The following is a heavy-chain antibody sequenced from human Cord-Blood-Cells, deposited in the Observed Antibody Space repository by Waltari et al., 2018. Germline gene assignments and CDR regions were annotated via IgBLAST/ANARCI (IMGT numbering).Heavy chain of an antibody. V-gene: IGHV4-38-2*02. CDR3: ARVGGSYYAFDI. CDR1: GYSISSGYY. D-gene: IGHD1-26*01. CDR2: IYHSGSN. J-gene: IGHJ3*02. Sequence: QVQLQESGPGLVKPSETLSLTCTVSGYSISSGYYWGWIRQPPGKGLEWIGSIYHSGSNYYNPSLKSRVTISVDTSKNQCSLKLSSVTAADTAVYYCARVGGSYYAFDIWGQGTMVTVSS.